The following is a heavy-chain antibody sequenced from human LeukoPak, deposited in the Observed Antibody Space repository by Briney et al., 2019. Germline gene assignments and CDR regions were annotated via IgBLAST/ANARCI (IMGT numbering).Heavy chain of an antibody. J-gene: IGHJ4*02. CDR2: IYYSGST. D-gene: IGHD3-22*01. V-gene: IGHV4-59*01. CDR1: GDSISTYY. Sequence: SETLSFTGTVSGDSISTYYWTWIRQPPGKGLEWIGYIYYSGSTNYNPSLKSRVTISIDTSKNQFSLKLSSVTAADTAVYYCARGYHDFSGYWLSYFDYWGQGTLVTVSS. CDR3: ARGYHDFSGYWLSYFDY.